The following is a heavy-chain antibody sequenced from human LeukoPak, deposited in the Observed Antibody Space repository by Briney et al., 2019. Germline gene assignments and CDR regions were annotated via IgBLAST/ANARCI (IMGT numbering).Heavy chain of an antibody. CDR1: GFTFSSYA. J-gene: IGHJ3*02. CDR3: ARAFDSSGYHDAFDI. Sequence: GGSLRLSCAASGFTFSSYAMSWVRQAPGKGLEWVSAISGSGGSTYYADSVKGRFTISRDNSKNTLYLQMNSLRAEDTAVYYCARAFDSSGYHDAFDIWGQGTMVTVSS. D-gene: IGHD3-22*01. CDR2: ISGSGGST. V-gene: IGHV3-23*01.